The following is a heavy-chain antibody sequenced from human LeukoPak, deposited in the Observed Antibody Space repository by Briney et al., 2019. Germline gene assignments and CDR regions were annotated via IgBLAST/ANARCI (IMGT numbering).Heavy chain of an antibody. D-gene: IGHD1-20*01. Sequence: SETLSLTCAVYGGSFSGYYWSWIRQPPGKGLEWIGEINHSGSTNYNPSLKSRVTISVDTSKNQFSLKLSSVTAADTAVYYCARTITGTTPHWGQGTLVTVSS. J-gene: IGHJ4*02. V-gene: IGHV4-34*01. CDR3: ARTITGTTPH. CDR2: INHSGST. CDR1: GGSFSGYY.